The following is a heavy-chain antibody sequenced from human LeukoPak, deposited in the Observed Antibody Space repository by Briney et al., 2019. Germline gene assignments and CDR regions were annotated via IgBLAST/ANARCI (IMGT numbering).Heavy chain of an antibody. Sequence: SETLSLTCTVSGGSISSYYWSWIRQPAGKGLEWIGRIYTSGSTNYNPSLKSRVTMPVDTSKNQFSLKLSSVTAADTAVYYCAREYYYDSRETHFDYWGQGTLVTVSS. CDR1: GGSISSYY. V-gene: IGHV4-4*07. CDR2: IYTSGST. D-gene: IGHD3-22*01. J-gene: IGHJ4*02. CDR3: AREYYYDSRETHFDY.